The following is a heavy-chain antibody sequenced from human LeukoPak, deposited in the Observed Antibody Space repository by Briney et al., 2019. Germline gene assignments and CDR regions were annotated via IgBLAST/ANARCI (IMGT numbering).Heavy chain of an antibody. Sequence: GGSLRLSCAASGFTFSDYYMSWIRQAPGKGLEWVSYISSSSSYTNYADSVKGRFTISRDNAKNSLYLQMNSLRAEDTAVYYCARYVWNGSGGYYFDYWGQGTLVTVSS. CDR3: ARYVWNGSGGYYFDY. CDR1: GFTFSDYY. V-gene: IGHV3-11*06. J-gene: IGHJ4*02. CDR2: ISSSSSYT. D-gene: IGHD3-10*01.